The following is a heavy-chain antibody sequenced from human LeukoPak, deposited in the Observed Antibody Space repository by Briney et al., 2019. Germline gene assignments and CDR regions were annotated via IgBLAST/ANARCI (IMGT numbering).Heavy chain of an antibody. D-gene: IGHD6-6*01. V-gene: IGHV4-4*07. Sequence: SETLSLTCTVSGGSISSYYWSWIRQPAGKGLEWIGRIYTSGSTYYNPSLKSRVTISVDRSKNQFSLKLSSVTAADTAVYYCARTEYSSSLGGASDYWGQGTLVTVSS. CDR3: ARTEYSSSLGGASDY. J-gene: IGHJ4*02. CDR2: IYTSGST. CDR1: GGSISSYY.